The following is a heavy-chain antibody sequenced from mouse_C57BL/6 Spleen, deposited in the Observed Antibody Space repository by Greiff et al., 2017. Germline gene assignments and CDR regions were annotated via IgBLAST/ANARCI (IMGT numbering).Heavy chain of an antibody. V-gene: IGHV1-26*01. CDR3: AYDYDGH. CDR2: INPNNGGT. CDR1: GYTFTDYY. D-gene: IGHD2-4*01. Sequence: EVQLQQSGPELVKPGASVKISCKASGYTFTDYYMNWVKQSHGKSLEWIGDINPNNGGTSYNQKFKGKATLTVDKSSSTAYMELRSLTSEDSAVYYCAYDYDGHWGQGTLVTVSA. J-gene: IGHJ3*01.